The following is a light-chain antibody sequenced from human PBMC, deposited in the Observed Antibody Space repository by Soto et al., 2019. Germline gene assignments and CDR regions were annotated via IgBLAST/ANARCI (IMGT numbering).Light chain of an antibody. CDR2: EVS. J-gene: IGLJ1*01. Sequence: QSVLTQPASVSVSPGQSITISCTGTSSDVGGYNYVSWYQQYPGKAPKLMIYEVSNRPSGVSNRFSGSKSGNTASLTISGLQAEDEADYYCSSYTSSSTLGFGSGTKVTVL. V-gene: IGLV2-14*01. CDR1: SSDVGGYNY. CDR3: SSYTSSSTLG.